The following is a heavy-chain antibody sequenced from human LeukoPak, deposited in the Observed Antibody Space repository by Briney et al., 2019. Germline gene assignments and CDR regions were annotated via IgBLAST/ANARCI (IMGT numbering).Heavy chain of an antibody. J-gene: IGHJ2*01. D-gene: IGHD1-26*01. CDR3: ASLLWELLILLPFYWYFDL. CDR1: GGSFSGYY. CDR2: INHSGST. Sequence: SETLSLTCAVYGGSFSGYYWSWIRQPPGKGLEWIGEINHSGSTNYNPSLKSRVTISVDTSKNQFSLKLSSVTAADTAVYYCASLLWELLILLPFYWYFDLWGRGTLVTVSS. V-gene: IGHV4-34*01.